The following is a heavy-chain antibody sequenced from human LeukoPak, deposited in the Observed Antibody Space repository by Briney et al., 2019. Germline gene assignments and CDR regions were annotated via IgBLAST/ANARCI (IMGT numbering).Heavy chain of an antibody. CDR3: ARDRSGSSPFDY. V-gene: IGHV3-48*03. D-gene: IGHD1-26*01. CDR2: ISSSGSTI. Sequence: GGYLRLSCAASGFTFSSYEMNWVRQAPGKGLEWVSYISSSGSTIYYADSVKGRFTISRDNAKNSLYLQMNSLRAEDTAVYYCARDRSGSSPFDYWGQGTLVTVSS. J-gene: IGHJ4*02. CDR1: GFTFSSYE.